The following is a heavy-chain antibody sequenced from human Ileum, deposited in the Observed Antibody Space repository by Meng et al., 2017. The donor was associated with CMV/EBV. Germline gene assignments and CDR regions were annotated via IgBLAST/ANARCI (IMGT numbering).Heavy chain of an antibody. Sequence: ASVKISCKASGYAFGSSGISWVRQAPGQGLEWMGWISDYNVNKKYAHNVQDRVTMTTNASTGTAYMELRSLRSDDAAAYYCARGRNLWYGMDVWGQGTTVTVSS. D-gene: IGHD1-14*01. V-gene: IGHV1-18*01. CDR1: GYAFGSSG. CDR3: ARGRNLWYGMDV. J-gene: IGHJ6*02. CDR2: ISDYNVNK.